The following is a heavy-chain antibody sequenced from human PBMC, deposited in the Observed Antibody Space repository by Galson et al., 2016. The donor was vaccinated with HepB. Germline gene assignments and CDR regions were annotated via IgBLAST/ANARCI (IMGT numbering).Heavy chain of an antibody. CDR2: LNPNSGNT. V-gene: IGHV1-8*01. D-gene: IGHD1-26*01. J-gene: IGHJ4*02. Sequence: SVKVSCKASGYTFTSYDFNWVRQDTGQGLEWMGWLNPNSGNTGIIQKFQGRLTMTRGTSISTAYMELSSLTSEDTAIYFCARTPRGVPSTDYWGQGTLVTVSS. CDR3: ARTPRGVPSTDY. CDR1: GYTFTSYD.